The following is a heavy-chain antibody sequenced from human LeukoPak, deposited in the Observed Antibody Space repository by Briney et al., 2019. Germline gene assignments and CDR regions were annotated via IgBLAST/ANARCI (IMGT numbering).Heavy chain of an antibody. V-gene: IGHV3-74*01. CDR2: INSDGSST. J-gene: IGHJ6*03. Sequence: GGSLRLSCAASGFTFSSYWMHWVRQAPGKGLVWVSRINSDGSSTSYADSVKGRFTISRDNAKNTLYLQMNSLRAEDTAVYYCAKSDPVSSYCSGGSCYSRSLYYYMDVWGKGTTVTISS. CDR1: GFTFSSYW. CDR3: AKSDPVSSYCSGGSCYSRSLYYYMDV. D-gene: IGHD2-15*01.